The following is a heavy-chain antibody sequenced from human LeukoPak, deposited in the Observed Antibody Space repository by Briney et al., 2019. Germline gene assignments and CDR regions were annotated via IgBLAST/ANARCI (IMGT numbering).Heavy chain of an antibody. CDR3: AKDITHWAAAGLYYYGMDV. V-gene: IGHV3-30-3*01. Sequence: GRSLRLSCAATGFAFSSYAMHWVRQAPGKGLEWVAVISYDGSNKYYADSVKGRFTISRDNSKNSLYLQMNSLRAEDTALYYCAKDITHWAAAGLYYYGMDVWGKGTTVTVSS. CDR2: ISYDGSNK. CDR1: GFAFSSYA. D-gene: IGHD6-13*01. J-gene: IGHJ6*04.